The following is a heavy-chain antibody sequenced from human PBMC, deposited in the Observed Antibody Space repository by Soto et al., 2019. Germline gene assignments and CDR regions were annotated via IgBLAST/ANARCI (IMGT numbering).Heavy chain of an antibody. Sequence: QVQLVQSGAEVKKPGSSVKVSCKASGGTFSSYTISWVRQAPGQGLEWMGRIIPILGIANYAQKFQGRVTITADKSTSTAYMELGSLRSEDTAVYYCARYCSGGSCYPPNYYYGMDVWGQGTTVTVSS. J-gene: IGHJ6*02. CDR3: ARYCSGGSCYPPNYYYGMDV. CDR2: IIPILGIA. D-gene: IGHD2-15*01. V-gene: IGHV1-69*02. CDR1: GGTFSSYT.